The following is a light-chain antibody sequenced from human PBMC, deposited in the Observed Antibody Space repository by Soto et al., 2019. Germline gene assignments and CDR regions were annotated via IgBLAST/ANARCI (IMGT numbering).Light chain of an antibody. CDR3: QQYGSSPWT. CDR2: GAT. CDR1: QSVSSRD. Sequence: EIVLTQSPGTLSLSPGERATLSCRASQSVSSRDLAWYQQKPGQAPRLLIYGATSRATGIPDRFSGGGSGTDFTLTISRLEPEDSAVYYCQQYGSSPWTFGQGTKVEIK. J-gene: IGKJ1*01. V-gene: IGKV3-20*01.